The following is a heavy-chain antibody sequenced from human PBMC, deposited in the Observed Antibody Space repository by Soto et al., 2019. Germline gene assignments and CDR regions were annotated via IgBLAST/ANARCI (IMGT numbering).Heavy chain of an antibody. V-gene: IGHV4-34*01. CDR2: INHSGST. CDR3: ARVAVATIADYYYYMDV. D-gene: IGHD5-12*01. CDR1: GGSFSGYY. J-gene: IGHJ6*03. Sequence: SETLSLTCAVYGGSFSGYYWSWIRQPPGKGLEWIGEINHSGSTNYNPSLKSRVTISVDTSKNQFSLKLSSVTAADTAVYYCARVAVATIADYYYYMDVWGKGTTVTVSS.